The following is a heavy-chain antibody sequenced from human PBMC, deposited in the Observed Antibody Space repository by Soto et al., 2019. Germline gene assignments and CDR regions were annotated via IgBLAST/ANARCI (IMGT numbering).Heavy chain of an antibody. D-gene: IGHD3-10*01. CDR3: ETMATFGSLNWFDP. CDR2: LYPGSGEA. CDR1: GYNLTNHD. J-gene: IGHJ5*02. Sequence: SVKVSSKAPGYNLTNHDVSSLRQATGQGLERMGWLYPGSGEAGNLHKFQGRVIMTRDISIATDYMELSSLRSEDTAIYYCETMATFGSLNWFDPWGQGTLVTV. V-gene: IGHV1-8*01.